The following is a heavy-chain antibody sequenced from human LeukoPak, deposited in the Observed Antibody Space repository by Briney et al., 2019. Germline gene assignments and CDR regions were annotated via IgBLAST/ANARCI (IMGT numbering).Heavy chain of an antibody. Sequence: SETLSPTCTVSGGSFSSYYWSWIRQPPGKGLEWIGYIYYTGSTNYNPSLKSRVSISVDTSKNQFSLRLSSVTAADTALYYCAIGSIPENWFDPWGQGTLVTVSS. V-gene: IGHV4-59*01. CDR2: IYYTGST. CDR1: GGSFSSYY. CDR3: AIGSIPENWFDP. J-gene: IGHJ5*02.